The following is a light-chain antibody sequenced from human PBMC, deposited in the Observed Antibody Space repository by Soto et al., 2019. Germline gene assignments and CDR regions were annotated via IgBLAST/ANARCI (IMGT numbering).Light chain of an antibody. CDR1: QSVSSY. V-gene: IGKV3-11*01. Sequence: EIVLTQSPATLSLSPGERATLSCGASQSVSSYLAWYQQKPGQAPRLLIYGASNRATGIPDRFSGSGSGTDFALTISREGTEDLVVYFRQQAGMPGTLGEGTKVDIK. CDR3: QQAGMPGT. CDR2: GAS. J-gene: IGKJ1*01.